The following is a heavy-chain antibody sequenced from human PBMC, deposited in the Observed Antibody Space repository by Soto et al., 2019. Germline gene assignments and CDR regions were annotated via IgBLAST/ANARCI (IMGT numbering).Heavy chain of an antibody. CDR1: RRSIRRSY. Sequence: SDALTLTCTPSRRSIRRSYWSSIRQPPGKGLEWIGYIYYSGSTNYNPSLKSRITISVDTSRNQFSLKLSSVTAADTAVYYCASVTSSGYLYWGQGTLVTVSS. CDR3: ASVTSSGYLY. D-gene: IGHD3-22*01. V-gene: IGHV4-59*01. J-gene: IGHJ4*02. CDR2: IYYSGST.